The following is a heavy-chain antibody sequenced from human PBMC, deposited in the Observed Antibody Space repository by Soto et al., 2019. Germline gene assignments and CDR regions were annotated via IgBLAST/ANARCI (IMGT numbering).Heavy chain of an antibody. D-gene: IGHD2-15*01. J-gene: IGHJ4*02. CDR2: VSGSSGSK. Sequence: EVQLLESGGGLVQPGGSLRLSCAASGFTFSSYAMSWVRQAPGKGLEWVSSVSGSSGSKSYADSVKGRFTISRDNSKSAVYLQMTSLRADDTAVYFCAKDWCSGSTCYCLENWGQGTLVTVSS. V-gene: IGHV3-23*01. CDR1: GFTFSSYA. CDR3: AKDWCSGSTCYCLEN.